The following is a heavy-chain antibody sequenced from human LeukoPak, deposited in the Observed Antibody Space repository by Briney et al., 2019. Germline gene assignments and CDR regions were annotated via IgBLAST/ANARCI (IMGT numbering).Heavy chain of an antibody. Sequence: ASVKVSCKASGYTFTGYYMHWVRQAPGQGLEWMGRINPNSGGTNYAQNFQRRVTMTRDTSISTAYMELSRLRSVDTAVYYCTRLVVPAAMAMAVDCWGQGTLVTVSS. V-gene: IGHV1-2*06. J-gene: IGHJ4*02. CDR3: TRLVVPAAMAMAVDC. D-gene: IGHD2-2*01. CDR2: INPNSGGT. CDR1: GYTFTGYY.